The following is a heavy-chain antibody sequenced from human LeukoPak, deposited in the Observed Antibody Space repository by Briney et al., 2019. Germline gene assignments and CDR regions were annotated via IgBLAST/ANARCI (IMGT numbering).Heavy chain of an antibody. CDR2: IYYSGST. Sequence: SETLSLTCTVSGGSISSSSYYWGWIRQPPGKGLEWIGSIYYSGSTYYNPSLKSRVTISVDTSKNQFSLKLSSVTAADTAVYYCARQYRDGSGSTCFDYWGQGTLVTVSS. V-gene: IGHV4-39*07. J-gene: IGHJ4*02. CDR3: ARQYRDGSGSTCFDY. D-gene: IGHD3-10*01. CDR1: GGSISSSSYY.